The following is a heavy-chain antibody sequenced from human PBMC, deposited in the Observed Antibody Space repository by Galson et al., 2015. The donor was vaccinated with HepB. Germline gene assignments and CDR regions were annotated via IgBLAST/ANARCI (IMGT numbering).Heavy chain of an antibody. V-gene: IGHV3-30*04. CDR2: ISYDGSNK. Sequence: SLRLSCAASGFTFSSYAMHWVRQAPGKGLEWVAVISYDGSNKYYADSVKGRFTISRDNSKNTLYLQMNSLRAEDTAVYYCARDLVVRGVMGGMDVWGQGTTVTVSS. CDR1: GFTFSSYA. CDR3: ARDLVVRGVMGGMDV. D-gene: IGHD3-10*01. J-gene: IGHJ6*02.